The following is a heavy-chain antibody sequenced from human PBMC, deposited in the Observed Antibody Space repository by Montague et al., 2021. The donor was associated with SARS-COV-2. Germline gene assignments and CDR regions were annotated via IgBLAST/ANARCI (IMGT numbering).Heavy chain of an antibody. V-gene: IGHV4-59*08. CDR1: GGSISTYY. D-gene: IGHD2-21*02. Sequence: SESLSLTCTVSGGSISTYYWSWIRQSPGKGLEWIGYIYSSGSTNYNPSLKSRVTISVDTSKNQFSLKLSSVTAADTAVYYCARHGPFVGATAIHDTFDIWGQGTMVTVSS. J-gene: IGHJ3*02. CDR3: ARHGPFVGATAIHDTFDI. CDR2: IYSSGST.